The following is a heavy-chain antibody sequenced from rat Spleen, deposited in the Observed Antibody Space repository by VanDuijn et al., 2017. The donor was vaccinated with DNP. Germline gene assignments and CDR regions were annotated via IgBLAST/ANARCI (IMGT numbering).Heavy chain of an antibody. Sequence: QVQLKESGPGLVQPSRTLSLSCTVSGFSLSRYAVAWVRQPPGKGLEWIAAVSGGGITYYNSPLRSRLSFSRDTSKNQVFLKMNSLQTDDTGTYYCTRVHPQGYFDYWGQGVMVTVSS. J-gene: IGHJ2*01. D-gene: IGHD1-11*01. CDR2: VSGGGIT. V-gene: IGHV2-6*01. CDR1: GFSLSRYA. CDR3: TRVHPQGYFDY.